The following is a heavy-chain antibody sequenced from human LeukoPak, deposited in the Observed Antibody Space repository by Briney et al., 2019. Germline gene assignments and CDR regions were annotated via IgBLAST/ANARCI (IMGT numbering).Heavy chain of an antibody. CDR2: ISGSGGST. V-gene: IGHV3-23*01. D-gene: IGHD3-22*01. J-gene: IGHJ4*02. CDR1: GFTFSIYA. Sequence: GSLRLSFAASGFTFSIYAMSWVRQAPGKGLEWVSAISGSGGSTYYADSMKGRFTISRDTSKNTLYLQMNSLRAEDTAVYYCAKGRYYDSSGYHGGYYFDYWGQGTLVTVSS. CDR3: AKGRYYDSSGYHGGYYFDY.